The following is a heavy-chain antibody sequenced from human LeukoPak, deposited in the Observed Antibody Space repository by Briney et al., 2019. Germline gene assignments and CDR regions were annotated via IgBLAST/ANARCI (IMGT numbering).Heavy chain of an antibody. CDR2: ISGGGGST. CDR3: AKDPAKYSSSWFNYYYYMDV. Sequence: PGGSLRLSCAASGFTFSSYAMSWVRQAPGKGLEWVSSISGGGGSTYYADSVKGRFTISRDNSKNTLYLQMNSLRAEDTAVYYCAKDPAKYSSSWFNYYYYMDVWGKGTTVTVSS. V-gene: IGHV3-23*01. CDR1: GFTFSSYA. J-gene: IGHJ6*03. D-gene: IGHD6-13*01.